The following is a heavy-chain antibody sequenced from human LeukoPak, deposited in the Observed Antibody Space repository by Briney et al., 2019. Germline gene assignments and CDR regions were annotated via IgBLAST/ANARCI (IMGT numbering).Heavy chain of an antibody. V-gene: IGHV3-30-3*02. CDR2: ISYDGSNK. D-gene: IGHD1-7*01. CDR1: GFTFSSYA. J-gene: IGHJ3*02. Sequence: GGSLRLSCAASGFTFSSYAMHWVRQAPGKGLEWVAVISYDGSNKYYADSVKGRFTISRDNSKNTLYLQMNSLRAEDTAVYYCAKLTRNWNYDAFDIWGQGTMVTVSS. CDR3: AKLTRNWNYDAFDI.